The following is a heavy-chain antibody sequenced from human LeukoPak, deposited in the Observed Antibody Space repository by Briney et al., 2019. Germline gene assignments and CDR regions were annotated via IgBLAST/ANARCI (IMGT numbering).Heavy chain of an antibody. CDR1: GGSISSYY. Sequence: SETLSLTCTVSGGSISSYYWSWIRQPAGKGLEWIGRIYTSGSTNYNPSLKSRVTMSADTSKNQFSLKLSSVTAADTAVYYCARDIGLNYDFWSGYYDDAFDIWGQGTMVTVSS. J-gene: IGHJ3*02. CDR2: IYTSGST. V-gene: IGHV4-4*07. D-gene: IGHD3-3*01. CDR3: ARDIGLNYDFWSGYYDDAFDI.